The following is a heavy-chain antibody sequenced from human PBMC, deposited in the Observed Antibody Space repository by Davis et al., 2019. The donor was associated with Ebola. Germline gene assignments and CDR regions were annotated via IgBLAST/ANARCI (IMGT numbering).Heavy chain of an antibody. D-gene: IGHD1-26*01. CDR3: MSVGTTR. J-gene: IGHJ4*02. Sequence: PGGSLRLSCAASGFPTSDYYFDLVRQAPGKELEWVCRIKNEANGYTTEYAASVKGRFTISRDDSKDSLYLQMNSLKTEDTAAYYCMSVGTTRWGQGTLVTVSS. CDR1: GFPTSDYY. V-gene: IGHV3-72*01. CDR2: IKNEANGYTT.